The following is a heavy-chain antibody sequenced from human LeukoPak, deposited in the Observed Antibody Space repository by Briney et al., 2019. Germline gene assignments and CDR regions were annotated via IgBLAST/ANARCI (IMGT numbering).Heavy chain of an antibody. V-gene: IGHV3-9*01. CDR2: ISWNSGSI. J-gene: IGHJ6*02. CDR3: AKDMADTASYGMDV. Sequence: GRSLRLSCAASGFAFDDYAMHWVRQAPGKGLEWVSGISWNSGSIGYADSVKGRFTISRDNAKNSLYLQMNSLRAEDTALYYCAKDMADTASYGMDVWGQGTTATVSS. CDR1: GFAFDDYA. D-gene: IGHD5-18*01.